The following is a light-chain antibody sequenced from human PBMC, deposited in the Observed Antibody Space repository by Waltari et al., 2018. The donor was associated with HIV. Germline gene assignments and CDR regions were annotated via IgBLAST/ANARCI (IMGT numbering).Light chain of an antibody. V-gene: IGKV1-5*03. CDR2: EAS. CDR1: DSIGLY. J-gene: IGKJ2*01. Sequence: TLMTQSPSTLSASVGDRVTITCWANDSIGLYLAWYQEKPGQSPNLLIYEASRLATGVPSRFSGTTSGTEFTLTISSLQPDDCATYYCQHYNSCPYTFGQGTKLDIK. CDR3: QHYNSCPYT.